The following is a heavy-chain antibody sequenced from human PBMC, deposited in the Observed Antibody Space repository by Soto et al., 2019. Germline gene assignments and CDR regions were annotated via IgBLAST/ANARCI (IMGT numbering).Heavy chain of an antibody. Sequence: SETLSLTCTVSGGSISSGGYYWSWIRQHPGKGLEWIGYIYYSGSTYYNPSLKSRVTISVDTSKNQFSLKLSSVTAADTALYYCAREVSGSYPSYYYYMDVWGKGTTVTVSS. D-gene: IGHD3-16*02. J-gene: IGHJ6*03. V-gene: IGHV4-31*03. CDR2: IYYSGST. CDR3: AREVSGSYPSYYYYMDV. CDR1: GGSISSGGYY.